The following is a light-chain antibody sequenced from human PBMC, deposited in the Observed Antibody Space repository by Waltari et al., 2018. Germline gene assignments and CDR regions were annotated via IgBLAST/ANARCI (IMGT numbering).Light chain of an antibody. J-gene: IGKJ4*01. V-gene: IGKV3-15*01. CDR2: GAS. Sequence: EIVLTQSPATLSVSPGETAPLPCRASQSVSPNLAWYQQKPGQTPRLLISGASTRATGIPARFSGSWSGTEFTLTISSLQSEDFAVYYCQQYKNWPLTFGGGTKVEIK. CDR1: QSVSPN. CDR3: QQYKNWPLT.